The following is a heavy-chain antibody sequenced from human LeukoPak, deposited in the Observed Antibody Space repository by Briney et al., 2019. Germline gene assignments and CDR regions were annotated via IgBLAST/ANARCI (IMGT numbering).Heavy chain of an antibody. CDR2: INPNSGGT. Sequence: GASVKVSCKASGYTFTGYYMHWVRQAPGQGLEWMGWINPNSGGTNYAQKFQGRVTMTRDTSISTAYMELSRLRSDDTAVYYCARGRGRDGDNLVSWSQGTLVTVSS. CDR3: ARGRGRDGDNLVS. J-gene: IGHJ4*02. CDR1: GYTFTGYY. V-gene: IGHV1-2*02. D-gene: IGHD5-24*01.